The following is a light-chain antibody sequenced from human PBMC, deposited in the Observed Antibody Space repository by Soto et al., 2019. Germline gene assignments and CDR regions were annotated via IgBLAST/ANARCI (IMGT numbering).Light chain of an antibody. Sequence: EIVLTQSPATLSLSPGERATLSCRASQSVSSYLAWYQQKPGQAPRLLIYDASNRATSIPARFSGSGSGTDFTLTISSLEPEDFAVYYCQQRSNWLTFGQGTKVEIK. CDR1: QSVSSY. CDR3: QQRSNWLT. V-gene: IGKV3-11*01. CDR2: DAS. J-gene: IGKJ1*01.